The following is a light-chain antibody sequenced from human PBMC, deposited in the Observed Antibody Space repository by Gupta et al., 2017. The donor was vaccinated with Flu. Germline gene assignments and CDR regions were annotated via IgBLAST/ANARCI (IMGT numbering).Light chain of an antibody. Sequence: SSALTPDAAVSVALGQTVRITCQGDSFRSYYASWYQQKQEQAPVLIIDDKNNRPSGIPDRFAGYTAANTDAWRIPAAPAEEEADDDDNYRDTGGTSGVFGAGTKLTVL. CDR1: SFRSYY. J-gene: IGLJ3*02. CDR2: DKN. CDR3: NYRDTGGTSGV. V-gene: IGLV3-19*01.